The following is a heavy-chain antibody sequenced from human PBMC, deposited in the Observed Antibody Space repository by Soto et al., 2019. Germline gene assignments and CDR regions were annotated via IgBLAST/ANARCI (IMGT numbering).Heavy chain of an antibody. CDR2: IWNDGSIK. D-gene: IGHD2-2*01. CDR1: GFTFSNHA. Sequence: QVQLVESGGALVQPGSSLRPSCATSGFTFSNHAMHWVRQAPGKGLEWVAKIWNDGSIKNYADSMKGRFTISRDSPKNTLFLQMNSLRVEDTAVYHCARDGQYLAPYAFDIWGQGTLVTVSS. CDR3: ARDGQYLAPYAFDI. J-gene: IGHJ3*02. V-gene: IGHV3-33*01.